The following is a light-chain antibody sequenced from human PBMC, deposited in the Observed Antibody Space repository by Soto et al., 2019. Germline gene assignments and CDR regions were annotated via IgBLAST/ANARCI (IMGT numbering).Light chain of an antibody. J-gene: IGKJ1*01. V-gene: IGKV3-20*01. Sequence: EIVLTQSPGTLSLSPGERATLSCRASQSISSNCLAWYQHKPGQAPRLLIYGASSRATGIPDRFSGSGSGTDFTLTISRLEPEDVAVYYCQEYGRSRTFGQGTKVEIK. CDR1: QSISSNC. CDR3: QEYGRSRT. CDR2: GAS.